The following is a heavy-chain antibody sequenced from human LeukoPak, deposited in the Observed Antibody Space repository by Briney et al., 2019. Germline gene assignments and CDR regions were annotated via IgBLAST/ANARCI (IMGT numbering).Heavy chain of an antibody. CDR1: GGSLSTAGYY. CDR2: IYSGGRT. J-gene: IGHJ4*02. D-gene: IGHD3-10*01. CDR3: AKDHGSGSEFDY. V-gene: IGHV4-39*07. Sequence: SEPLSLTCTLSGGSLSTAGYYWGWIRQPPGKGLEWIGSIYSGGRTYYNPSLESRVTISKDTSKNQFSLRLTSVTAADTAVYYCAKDHGSGSEFDYWGQGTLVTVSS.